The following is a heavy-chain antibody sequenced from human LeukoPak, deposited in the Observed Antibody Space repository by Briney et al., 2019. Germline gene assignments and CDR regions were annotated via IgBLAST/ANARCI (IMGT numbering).Heavy chain of an antibody. CDR2: IYYSGST. CDR1: GGSISSGGYY. V-gene: IGHV4-31*03. CDR3: ARDYTDYGMDV. Sequence: SQTLSLTCTVSGGSISSGGYYWSWIRQHPGKGLEWIGYIYYSGSTYYNPSLKSRVTISVDTSKNQFSLKLSSVTAADTAVYHCARDYTDYGMDVWGQGTTVTVSS. J-gene: IGHJ6*02. D-gene: IGHD3-16*01.